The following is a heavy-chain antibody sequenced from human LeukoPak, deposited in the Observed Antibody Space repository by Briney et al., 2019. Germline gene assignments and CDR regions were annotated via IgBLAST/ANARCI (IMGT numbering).Heavy chain of an antibody. J-gene: IGHJ3*02. CDR2: ISSSGSTI. CDR3: ASRTAGYCSGGSCLNDAFDI. CDR1: GFTFSDYY. V-gene: IGHV3-11*01. Sequence: GGSLRLSCAASGFTFSDYYMSWIRQAPGKGLEWVSYISSSGSTIYYADSVKGRFTISRDNAKNSLYLQMNSLRAEDTAVYYCASRTAGYCSGGSCLNDAFDIWGQGTMVTVSS. D-gene: IGHD2-15*01.